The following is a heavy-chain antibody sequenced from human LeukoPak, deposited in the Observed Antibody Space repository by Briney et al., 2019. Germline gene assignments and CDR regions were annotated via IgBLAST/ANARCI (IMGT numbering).Heavy chain of an antibody. CDR1: GGSISSYY. D-gene: IGHD2-15*01. CDR2: IYYSGST. V-gene: IGHV4-59*01. CDR3: AREVVVAATWFDP. J-gene: IGHJ5*02. Sequence: SETLSLTCTVFGGSISSYYWSWIRQPPGKGLEWIGYIYYSGSTNYNPSLKSRVTISIDTSNNQFSLKLSSVTAADTAVYYCAREVVVAATWFDPWGQGTLVTVSS.